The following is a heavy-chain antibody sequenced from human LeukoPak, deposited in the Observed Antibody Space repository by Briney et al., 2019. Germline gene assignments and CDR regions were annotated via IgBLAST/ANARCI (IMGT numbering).Heavy chain of an antibody. V-gene: IGHV4-34*01. J-gene: IGHJ4*02. D-gene: IGHD3-10*01. Sequence: SETLSLTCNVSGYTMNSGYYWSWIRQTPGNGLEWIGETTHSGSTDYNPSLKSRVSASVDTSKNQFSLRLTSVTAADTAVYYCARGPAYSWLRSGSVCFFDFWGQGVLVTVSS. CDR2: TTHSGST. CDR1: GYTMNSGYY. CDR3: ARGPAYSWLRSGSVCFFDF.